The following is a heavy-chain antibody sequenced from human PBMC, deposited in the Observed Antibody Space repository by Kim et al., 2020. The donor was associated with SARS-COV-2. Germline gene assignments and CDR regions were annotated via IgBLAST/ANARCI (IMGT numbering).Heavy chain of an antibody. Sequence: ASVKVSCKASGYTFTSYAMNWVRQAPGQGLEWMGWINTNTGNPTYAQGFTGRFVFSLDTSVSTAYLQISSLKAEDTAVYYCARKVDIVATISAGAFDIWGQGTMVTVSS. CDR3: ARKVDIVATISAGAFDI. J-gene: IGHJ3*02. CDR2: INTNTGNP. V-gene: IGHV7-4-1*02. CDR1: GYTFTSYA. D-gene: IGHD5-12*01.